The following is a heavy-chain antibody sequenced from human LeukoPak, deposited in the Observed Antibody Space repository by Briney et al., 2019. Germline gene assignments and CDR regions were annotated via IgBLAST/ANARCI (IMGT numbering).Heavy chain of an antibody. Sequence: GASVKVSCKASGYTFTGYYMHWVRQAPGQGLEWMGRINPNSGGTNYAQKFQGRVTMTRDTSISTAYMELSRLRSDDTAAYYCARDRGSSSSSYYYYYMDVWGKGTTVTVSS. V-gene: IGHV1-2*06. CDR3: ARDRGSSSSSYYYYYMDV. CDR1: GYTFTGYY. CDR2: INPNSGGT. J-gene: IGHJ6*03. D-gene: IGHD6-6*01.